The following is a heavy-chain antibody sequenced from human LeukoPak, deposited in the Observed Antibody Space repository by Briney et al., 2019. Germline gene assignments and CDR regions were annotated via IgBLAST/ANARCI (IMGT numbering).Heavy chain of an antibody. J-gene: IGHJ4*02. CDR3: ARCPYDSTGYYSVPSHLAY. D-gene: IGHD3-22*01. CDR1: GFTFSSYW. Sequence: GGSLRLSCAASGFTFSSYWMTWVRQAPGKGLEWVANIKQDGSAKYYVDSLRGRFSISRDNVKNSLFLQMNSLSDDDTAVYYCARCPYDSTGYYSVPSHLAYWGQGPLVTVSS. CDR2: IKQDGSAK. V-gene: IGHV3-7*01.